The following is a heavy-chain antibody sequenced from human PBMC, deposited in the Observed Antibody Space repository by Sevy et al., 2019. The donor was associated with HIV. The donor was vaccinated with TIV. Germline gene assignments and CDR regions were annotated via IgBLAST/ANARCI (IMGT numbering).Heavy chain of an antibody. V-gene: IGHV3-23*01. Sequence: GGSLRLSCAASGFTFTSYAMSWVRQAPGKGLEWVSAISGSARSTYYADSVKGRFTISRDNSKNTLYLQMNNLRAEDTAIYFCAKDRIWELGDAFDIWGQGTMVTVSS. CDR1: GFTFTSYA. D-gene: IGHD1-7*01. CDR3: AKDRIWELGDAFDI. CDR2: ISGSARST. J-gene: IGHJ3*02.